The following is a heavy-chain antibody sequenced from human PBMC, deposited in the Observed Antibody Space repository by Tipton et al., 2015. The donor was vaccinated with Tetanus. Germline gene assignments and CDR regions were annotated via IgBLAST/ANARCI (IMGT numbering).Heavy chain of an antibody. V-gene: IGHV3-33*01. D-gene: IGHD2-15*01. CDR1: GFIFSSYG. J-gene: IGHJ4*02. CDR2: SWYDGTDK. CDR3: AREADCSGGSCFSGDFDN. Sequence: SLRLSCAASGFIFSSYGIHWVRQAPGKGLEWVAVSWYDGTDKYYGDSVKGRFTMSRDNSKNTLYLQMSSLRAEDTAVYYCAREADCSGGSCFSGDFDNWGQGTQVTVSS.